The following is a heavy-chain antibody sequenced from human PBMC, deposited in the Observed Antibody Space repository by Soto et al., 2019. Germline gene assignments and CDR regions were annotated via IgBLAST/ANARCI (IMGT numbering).Heavy chain of an antibody. CDR1: GFSLSTSGVG. CDR2: IYWNDER. V-gene: IGHV2-5*01. CDR3: AHRRCSGGSCYFAFDI. J-gene: IGHJ3*02. Sequence: QITLKESGPTLVKPTQPLTLTCTLSGFSLSTSGVGVGWIRQSPGKALEWLALIYWNDERLYSPSLKTRVTITKDTSENQVVFTMTNMDPVDTATYYCAHRRCSGGSCYFAFDIWGQGTMVTVSS. D-gene: IGHD2-15*01.